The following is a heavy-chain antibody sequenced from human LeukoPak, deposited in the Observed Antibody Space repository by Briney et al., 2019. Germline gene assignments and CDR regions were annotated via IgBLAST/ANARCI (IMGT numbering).Heavy chain of an antibody. CDR3: ARGLQYYYDSSGYYL. V-gene: IGHV4-34*01. CDR2: INHSGST. D-gene: IGHD3-22*01. CDR1: GGSFSGYY. J-gene: IGHJ4*02. Sequence: ASETLSLTCAVYGGSFSGYYWSWIRQPPGKGLEWIGEINHSGSTNYNPSLKSRVTISVDTSKNQFSLKLSSVTAADTAVYYCARGLQYYYDSSGYYLWGQGTLVTVSS.